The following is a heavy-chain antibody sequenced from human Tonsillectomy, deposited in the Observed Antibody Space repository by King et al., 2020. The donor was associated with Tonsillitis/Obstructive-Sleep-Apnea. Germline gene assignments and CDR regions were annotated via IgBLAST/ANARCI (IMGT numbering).Heavy chain of an antibody. CDR3: ATEPSEITGTTFCFDY. J-gene: IGHJ4*02. CDR1: GYTFTSYY. CDR2: INPSGGST. Sequence: VQLVESGAEVKKPGASVKVSCKASGYTFTSYYMHWVRQAPGQGLEWMGIINPSGGSTSYAQKFQGRVTMTRDTSTSTVCMELSSLRSEDTAVYYCATEPSEITGTTFCFDYWGQGPLVTVSS. D-gene: IGHD1-7*01. V-gene: IGHV1-46*01.